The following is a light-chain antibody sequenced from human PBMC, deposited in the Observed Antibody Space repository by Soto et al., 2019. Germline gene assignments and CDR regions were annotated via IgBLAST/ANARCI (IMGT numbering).Light chain of an antibody. V-gene: IGLV1-40*01. CDR2: GNS. CDR1: SSNIGAGYD. J-gene: IGLJ2*01. CDR3: QSSDSSLSGHVV. Sequence: QSVLTQPPSLSGAPGQRVTISCTGSSSNIGAGYDVHWYQQLPGTAPKLLIYGNSHRPSGVPDRFSGSKSGTAASLAITGLQAEDEADYYGQSSDSSLSGHVVFGGGTKLTVL.